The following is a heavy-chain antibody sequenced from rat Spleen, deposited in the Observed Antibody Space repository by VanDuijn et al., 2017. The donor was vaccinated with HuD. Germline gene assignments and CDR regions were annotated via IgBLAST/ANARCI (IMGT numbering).Heavy chain of an antibody. CDR3: ARQNWPYYFDY. V-gene: IGHV3-3*01. CDR2: INSAGST. D-gene: IGHD3-6*01. J-gene: IGHJ2*01. Sequence: QLQESGPGLVNPSQSLSLTCSVTGNSIANGYRWNWIRRFPGSNLEWMGYINSAGSTNYNPSLKSRISITRDTSKNQFFLQVNSVTTEDTATYYCARQNWPYYFDYWGQGVMVTVSS. CDR1: GNSIANGYR.